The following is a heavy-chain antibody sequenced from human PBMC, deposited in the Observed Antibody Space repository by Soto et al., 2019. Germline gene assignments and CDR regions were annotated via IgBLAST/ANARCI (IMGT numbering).Heavy chain of an antibody. Sequence: EVQLVESGGGLVQPGRSLRLSCAASGFTFDDYAMHWVRQAPGKGLEWVSGISWNSGSIGYADSVKGRFTISRDNAKNSLYLQMNSLRAEDTALYYCAKDIKGSGWYIDYWGQGTLVTVSS. V-gene: IGHV3-9*01. D-gene: IGHD6-19*01. J-gene: IGHJ4*02. CDR2: ISWNSGSI. CDR3: AKDIKGSGWYIDY. CDR1: GFTFDDYA.